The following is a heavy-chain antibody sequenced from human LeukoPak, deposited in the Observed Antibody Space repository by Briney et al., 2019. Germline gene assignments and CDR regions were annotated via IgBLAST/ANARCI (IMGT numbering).Heavy chain of an antibody. CDR2: INPNSGGT. D-gene: IGHD1-26*01. V-gene: IGHV1-2*02. J-gene: IGHJ4*02. CDR1: GYTFTGYY. CDR3: ARDYDGGSYDY. Sequence: ASVRVSCKASGYTFTGYYMHWVRQAPRQGLEWMGWINPNSGGTNYQGRVTMTRDTSISTAYMELSRLRSDDTAVYYCARDYDGGSYDYWGQGTLVTVSS.